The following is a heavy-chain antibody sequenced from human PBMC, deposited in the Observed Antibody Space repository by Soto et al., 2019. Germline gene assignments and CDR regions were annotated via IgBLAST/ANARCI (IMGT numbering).Heavy chain of an antibody. Sequence: SETLSLTCTVSGGSISSGDYYWSWIRQPPGKGLEWIGYIYYSGSTNYNPSLKSRVTISVDTSKNQFSLKLSSVTAADTAVYYCATGSMYYYDSSGYFWNWFDPWGQGTLVTVSS. CDR2: IYYSGST. CDR3: ATGSMYYYDSSGYFWNWFDP. V-gene: IGHV4-61*08. CDR1: GGSISSGDYY. J-gene: IGHJ5*02. D-gene: IGHD3-22*01.